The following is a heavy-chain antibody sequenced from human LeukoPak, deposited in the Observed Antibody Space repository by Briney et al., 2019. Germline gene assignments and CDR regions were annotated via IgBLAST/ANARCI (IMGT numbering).Heavy chain of an antibody. CDR3: AREYSH. CDR1: GDSITSGDSY. D-gene: IGHD5-12*01. Sequence: SQTLSLTCSVSGDSITSGDSYWTWIRQPAGRGLEWIGLIYTSGSAKYNPSLKSRITMSLDTSKNQISLQLNSVAADTAVYYCAREYSHWGQGTLVTVSS. J-gene: IGHJ4*02. V-gene: IGHV4-61*02. CDR2: IYTSGSA.